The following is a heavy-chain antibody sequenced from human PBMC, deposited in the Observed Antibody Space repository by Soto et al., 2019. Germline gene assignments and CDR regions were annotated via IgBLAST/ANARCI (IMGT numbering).Heavy chain of an antibody. D-gene: IGHD2-2*01. CDR2: IGPYDRKT. J-gene: IGHJ4*02. CDR3: ARDPSGDVVPAASDS. CDR1: GYTFSNYG. V-gene: IGHV1-18*01. Sequence: GASVKVSCKTSGYTFSNYGISWVRQAPGQGLEWMGWIGPYDRKTDYAQNFQGRVTMTADTSTSTAYMELRSLRSDDTAVYYCARDPSGDVVPAASDSWGQGTLVT.